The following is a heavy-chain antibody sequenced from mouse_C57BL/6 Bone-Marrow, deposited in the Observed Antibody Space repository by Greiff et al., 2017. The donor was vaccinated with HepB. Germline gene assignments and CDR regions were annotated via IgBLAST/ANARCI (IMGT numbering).Heavy chain of an antibody. V-gene: IGHV7-1*01. CDR1: GFTFSDFY. D-gene: IGHD4-1*01. Sequence: EVKLVESGGGLVQSGRSLRLSCATSGFTFSDFYMEWVRQAPGKGLEWIAASRNKANDYTTEYSASVKGRFIVSRDTSQSILYLQMNALRAEDTAIYYCARDASNWDYFDYWGQGTTLTVSS. J-gene: IGHJ2*01. CDR3: ARDASNWDYFDY. CDR2: SRNKANDYTT.